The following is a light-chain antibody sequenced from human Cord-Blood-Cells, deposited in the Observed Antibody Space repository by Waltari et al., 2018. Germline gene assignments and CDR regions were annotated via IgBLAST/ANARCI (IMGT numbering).Light chain of an antibody. CDR2: WAS. CDR3: QQYYSTPLT. Sequence: DIVMTQSPDSLAVSLGERATLNCKSNQSVLYSSNNKNYLAWYQQKPGQPPKLLIYWASTRESGVPDRFSGSGSGTDFTLTISSLQAEDVAVYYCQQYYSTPLTFGGGTKVEIK. J-gene: IGKJ4*01. CDR1: QSVLYSSNNKNY. V-gene: IGKV4-1*01.